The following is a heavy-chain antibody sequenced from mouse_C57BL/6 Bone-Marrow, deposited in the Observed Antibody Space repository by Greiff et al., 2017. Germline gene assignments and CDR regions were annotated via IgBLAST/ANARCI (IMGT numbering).Heavy chain of an antibody. Sequence: VQLQESGAELVRPGTSVKVSCKASGYAFTNYLIEWVKQRPGQGLEWIGVINPGSGGTNYNEKFKGKATLTAVTSASTAYMELSSLTNEDTSVYYCTGDYGFADWGQGTLVTVSA. J-gene: IGHJ3*01. CDR1: GYAFTNYL. D-gene: IGHD2-4*01. CDR2: INPGSGGT. V-gene: IGHV1-54*01. CDR3: TGDYGFAD.